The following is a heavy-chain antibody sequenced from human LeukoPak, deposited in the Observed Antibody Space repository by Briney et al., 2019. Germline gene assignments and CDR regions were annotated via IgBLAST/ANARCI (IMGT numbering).Heavy chain of an antibody. CDR3: ARGQHYDFWSGYYDY. CDR2: INPNSGGT. CDR1: GYTFTGYY. D-gene: IGHD3-3*01. V-gene: IGHV1-2*02. Sequence: ASVKVSCKASGYTFTGYYMHWVRQAPGQGLEWMGWINPNSGGTNYAQKFQGRVTMTRDTSISTAYMELSRLRSDDTAVYYCARGQHYDFWSGYYDYWGQGTLVTVSS. J-gene: IGHJ4*02.